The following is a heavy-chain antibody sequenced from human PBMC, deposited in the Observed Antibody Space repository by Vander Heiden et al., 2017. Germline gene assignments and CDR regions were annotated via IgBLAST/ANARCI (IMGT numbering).Heavy chain of an antibody. Sequence: QVQLQESGPGLVKPSETLSLPCTVSGGSVSSGSYYWSWIRQPPGKGLEWIGYIYYSGSTNYNPSLKSRVTISVDTSKNQFSLKLSSVTAADTAVYYCARVAYYDILTGPRAIFDYWGQGTLVTVSS. CDR3: ARVAYYDILTGPRAIFDY. J-gene: IGHJ4*02. CDR2: IYYSGST. D-gene: IGHD3-9*01. CDR1: GGSVSSGSYY. V-gene: IGHV4-61*01.